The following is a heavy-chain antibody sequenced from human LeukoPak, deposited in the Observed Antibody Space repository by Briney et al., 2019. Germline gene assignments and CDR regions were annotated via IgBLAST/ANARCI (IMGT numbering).Heavy chain of an antibody. CDR3: ARDLERYDILTGYYWGTTTDAFDI. CDR1: GYTFTSYG. D-gene: IGHD3-9*01. J-gene: IGHJ3*02. Sequence: GASVKVSCKASGYTFTSYGISWVRQAPGQGLEWMGWISAYNGNTNYAQKLQGRVTMTTDTSTSTAYMELRSLRSDDTAVYYCARDLERYDILTGYYWGTTTDAFDIWGQGTMVTVSS. V-gene: IGHV1-18*01. CDR2: ISAYNGNT.